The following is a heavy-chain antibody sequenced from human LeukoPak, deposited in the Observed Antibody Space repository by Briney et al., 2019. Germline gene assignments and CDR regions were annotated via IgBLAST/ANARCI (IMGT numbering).Heavy chain of an antibody. D-gene: IGHD3-22*01. CDR1: GFTFSSYG. Sequence: GGSLRLSCAGSGFTFSSYGLHWVRQAPGKGLEWVAFISYDGTKKHYADFVKGRFTISRDNSKNTLSLQMISLRPEDTAVYYCAGDLVYYDSSGHSDYWGRGTLVTVSS. CDR3: AGDLVYYDSSGHSDY. J-gene: IGHJ4*02. V-gene: IGHV3-30-3*01. CDR2: ISYDGTKK.